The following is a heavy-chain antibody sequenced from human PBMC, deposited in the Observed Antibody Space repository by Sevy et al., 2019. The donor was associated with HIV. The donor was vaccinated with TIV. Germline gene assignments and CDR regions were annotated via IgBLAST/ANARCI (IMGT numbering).Heavy chain of an antibody. CDR2: INHSGST. CDR1: GGSFSGYY. CDR3: ARRHNGMDV. Sequence: SETLSLTCAVYGGSFSGYYWSWIRQPPGKGLEWIGEINHSGSTNYNPSLKSRVTISVDTSKNQFSLKLSSVTAADMAVYYCARRHNGMDVWGQGTTVTVSS. V-gene: IGHV4-34*01. J-gene: IGHJ6*02.